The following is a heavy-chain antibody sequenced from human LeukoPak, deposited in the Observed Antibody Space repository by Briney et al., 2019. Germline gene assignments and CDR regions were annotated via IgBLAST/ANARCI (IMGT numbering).Heavy chain of an antibody. D-gene: IGHD6-19*01. CDR1: GGTFSSYA. CDR2: IIPIFGTA. CDR3: ARGQQWLDDLYFGY. V-gene: IGHV1-69*05. Sequence: SVKVSCKASGGTFSSYAISWVRQAPGQGLEWMGGIIPIFGTANYAQKFQGRVTITTDESTSTAYMELSSLRSEDTAVYYCARGQQWLDDLYFGYWGQGTLVTVSS. J-gene: IGHJ4*02.